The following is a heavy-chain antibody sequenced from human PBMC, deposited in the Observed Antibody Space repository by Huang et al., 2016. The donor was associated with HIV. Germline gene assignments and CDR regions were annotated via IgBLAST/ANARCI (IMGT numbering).Heavy chain of an antibody. CDR3: ATGFDVFFDF. CDR2: FDPEIGET. CDR1: EYTLTALS. J-gene: IGHJ4*02. Sequence: QVQLVQSRAEVTKPGASVKVSCKVSEYTLTALSIHWLRQPPGKGLEWIGGFDPEIGETIYAQKFQGRVTMTEDTSTETAFMELSGLRPEDTAVYYCATGFDVFFDFWGQGTLVTVSS. D-gene: IGHD3-9*01. V-gene: IGHV1-24*01.